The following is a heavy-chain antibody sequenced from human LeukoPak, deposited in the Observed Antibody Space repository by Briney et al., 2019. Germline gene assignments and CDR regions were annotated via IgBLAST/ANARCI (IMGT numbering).Heavy chain of an antibody. CDR2: RRYDGSNK. J-gene: IGHJ4*02. CDR3: AKDKQQWLGTWHYFDY. V-gene: IGHV3-30*02. Sequence: GGSLRLSCAASGFTFSSYGMHWVRQAPAKGLELEAVRRYDGSNKYYADSVKDRFTISRDNSKNTLYLQMNSPRAEDAAVYYCAKDKQQWLGTWHYFDYWGQGTLVTVSS. D-gene: IGHD6-19*01. CDR1: GFTFSSYG.